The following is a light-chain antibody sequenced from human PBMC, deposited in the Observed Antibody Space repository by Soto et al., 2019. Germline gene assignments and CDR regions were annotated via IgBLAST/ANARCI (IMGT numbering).Light chain of an antibody. CDR2: KFS. J-gene: IGKJ4*01. V-gene: IGKV2-30*01. CDR1: QSLEYSDGNSY. Sequence: DVVLTQSPLALAVTLGQPASISCRSSQSLEYSDGNSYLNWFQQRPGQSPRRLIYKFSNRDSGVPDRFSGSGSGTDFTLKISRVEAEDVALYYCMQGTLWPQTCGGGTKVEIK. CDR3: MQGTLWPQT.